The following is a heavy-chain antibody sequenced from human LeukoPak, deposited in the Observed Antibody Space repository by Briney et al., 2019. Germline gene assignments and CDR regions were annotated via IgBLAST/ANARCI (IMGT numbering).Heavy chain of an antibody. CDR2: ISSSSSTI. D-gene: IGHD2-2*01. CDR3: ARAPTVLVGYCSSSSCQADY. V-gene: IGHV3-48*04. Sequence: GGSLRLSCAASGFTFRSYSMSWVRQAPRKGLEWVSYISSSSSTIYYADSVKGRFTISRDNAENSLYLQMNSLRVEDTAVYYCARAPTVLVGYCSSSSCQADYWGQGTLVTVSS. J-gene: IGHJ4*02. CDR1: GFTFRSYS.